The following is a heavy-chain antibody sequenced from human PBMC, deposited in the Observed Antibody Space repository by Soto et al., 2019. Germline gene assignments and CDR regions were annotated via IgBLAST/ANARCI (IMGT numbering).Heavy chain of an antibody. CDR3: TTQGFGILHGLVDV. V-gene: IGHV4-61*01. J-gene: IGHJ6*02. CDR1: GVSFSSIGNHY. Sequence: PSETLSLTCTFSGVSFSSIGNHYCSWIRQPPGKGLEWIGYISYSGYTSYNPSLKSRLIISVDTSKNQVSLKLASVTAADTAVYYCTTQGFGILHGLVDVWGQGTTVTVSS. D-gene: IGHD3-10*01. CDR2: ISYSGYT.